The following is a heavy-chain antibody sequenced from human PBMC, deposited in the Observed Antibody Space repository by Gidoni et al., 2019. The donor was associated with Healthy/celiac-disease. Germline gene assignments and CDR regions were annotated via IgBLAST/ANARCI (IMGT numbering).Heavy chain of an antibody. CDR2: ISGTSGRT. J-gene: IGHJ4*02. D-gene: IGHD5-18*01. CDR1: GFNFSSNA. CDR3: AKGVGGYLIH. Sequence: EVQLLESGGGLVQPGGSLRLSCAASGFNFSSNATSWVRQDRGKGLEWVSAISGTSGRTNYANSLKGRFTISRDNSKNTLYLQMNSMRAEDTAVYYCAKGVGGYLIHWGQGTLVTVSS. V-gene: IGHV3-23*01.